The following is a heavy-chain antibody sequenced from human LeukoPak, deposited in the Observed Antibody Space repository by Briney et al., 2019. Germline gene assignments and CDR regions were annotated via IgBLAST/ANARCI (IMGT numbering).Heavy chain of an antibody. Sequence: VASVKVSCKASGYTFTSYDINWVRQATGQGLEWMGWMNPNSGDTGFAQKFQDRVTMNRNTSISTAYMELSSLRSEDTAVYYCARGSGTVGTHLYYWGQGTLVTVSS. CDR3: ARGSGTVGTHLYY. V-gene: IGHV1-8*01. J-gene: IGHJ4*02. D-gene: IGHD6-19*01. CDR1: GYTFTSYD. CDR2: MNPNSGDT.